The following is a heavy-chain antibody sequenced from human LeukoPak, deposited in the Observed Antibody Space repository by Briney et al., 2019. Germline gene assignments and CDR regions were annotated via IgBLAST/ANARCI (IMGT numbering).Heavy chain of an antibody. Sequence: PSETLSLTCTVSGGSISSYYWSWIRQPPGKGLEWIGYIYYSGRTNYNPSLKSRITILVDTSKNQFSLKLSSVTAADTAVYYCARLVGDVTTWDCWGQGTLVTVSS. CDR1: GGSISSYY. CDR2: IYYSGRT. D-gene: IGHD1-26*01. V-gene: IGHV4-59*01. CDR3: ARLVGDVTTWDC. J-gene: IGHJ4*02.